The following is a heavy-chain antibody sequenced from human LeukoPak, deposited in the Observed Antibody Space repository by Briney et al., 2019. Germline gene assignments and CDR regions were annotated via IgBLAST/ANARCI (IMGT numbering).Heavy chain of an antibody. CDR2: FDPEDGET. CDR1: GYTLTELS. Sequence: ASVKVSCKVSGYTLTELSMHWVRQAPGKGLEWMGGFDPEDGETIYAQKFQGRVTMTEDTSTDTAYMELSSLRSEDPAVYYCANRSSTGFLEWWSQGTLVTVSS. D-gene: IGHD3-3*01. J-gene: IGHJ4*02. V-gene: IGHV1-24*01. CDR3: ANRSSTGFLEW.